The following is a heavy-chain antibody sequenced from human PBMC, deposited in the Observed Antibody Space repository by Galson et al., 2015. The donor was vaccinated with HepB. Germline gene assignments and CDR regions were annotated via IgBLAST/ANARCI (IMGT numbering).Heavy chain of an antibody. D-gene: IGHD2-2*01. CDR1: GFTFSSYA. Sequence: SLRLSCAASGFTFSSYAMHWVRQAPGKGLEWVAVISYDGSNKYYADSVKGRFTISRDNSKNTLYLQMNSLRAEDTAVYYCARGGQLHRYFDLWGRGTLVTVSS. CDR3: ARGGQLHRYFDL. V-gene: IGHV3-30*04. J-gene: IGHJ2*01. CDR2: ISYDGSNK.